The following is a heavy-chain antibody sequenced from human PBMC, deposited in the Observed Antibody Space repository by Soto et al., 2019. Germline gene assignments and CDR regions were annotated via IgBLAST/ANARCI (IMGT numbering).Heavy chain of an antibody. D-gene: IGHD5-12*01. CDR1: GGSVSSGAYY. CDR3: ARARLRAVYAFDI. Sequence: QVQLQESDAGLVKALQTLSLTCTVSGGSVSSGAYYWTWIRQRPGKGLEWIGYIYYSGSTYYSPSLKSRLSISLDTSKNQFSLRLSSVTAADTAMYYCARARLRAVYAFDIWGQGTMVTVSS. J-gene: IGHJ3*02. V-gene: IGHV4-31*03. CDR2: IYYSGST.